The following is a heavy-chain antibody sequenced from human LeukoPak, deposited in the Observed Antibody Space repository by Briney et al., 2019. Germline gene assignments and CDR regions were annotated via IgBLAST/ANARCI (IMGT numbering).Heavy chain of an antibody. CDR2: ISGSGGST. J-gene: IGHJ4*02. V-gene: IGHV3-23*01. D-gene: IGHD2/OR15-2a*01. CDR3: AKVLSPYYFDY. Sequence: GGSLRLSCAASGFTFSSYGMSWVRQAPGKGLEWVSAISGSGGSTYYADSAKGRFTISRDNSKNTLYLQMNSLRAEDTAVYYCAKVLSPYYFDYWGQGTLVTVSS. CDR1: GFTFSSYG.